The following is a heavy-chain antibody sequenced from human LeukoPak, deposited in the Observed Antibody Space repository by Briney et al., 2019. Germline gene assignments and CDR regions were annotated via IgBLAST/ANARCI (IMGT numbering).Heavy chain of an antibody. Sequence: GGSLRLSCAASGFTFSSYWMSRVRQAPGKGLEWVANIKQDGSEKYYVDSVKGRFTISRDDAKNSLYLQMNSLRAEDTAVYYCARVDIVATISKYYFDYWGQGTLVTVSS. V-gene: IGHV3-7*01. CDR2: IKQDGSEK. CDR3: ARVDIVATISKYYFDY. D-gene: IGHD5-12*01. CDR1: GFTFSSYW. J-gene: IGHJ4*02.